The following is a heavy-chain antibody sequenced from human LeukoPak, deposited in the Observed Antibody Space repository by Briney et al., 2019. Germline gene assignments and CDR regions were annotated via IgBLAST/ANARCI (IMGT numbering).Heavy chain of an antibody. D-gene: IGHD3-9*01. CDR3: AKDISVYYDILTGSNFDY. V-gene: IGHV3-7*03. Sequence: GGSLRLSCATSGFVFTTYCMSWVRQAPGKGLEWVANIKHDGSEKFYVDSVKGRFTISRDNAKNSLYLQMNSRRAEDTALYYCAKDISVYYDILTGSNFDYWGQGTLVTVSS. CDR2: IKHDGSEK. CDR1: GFVFTTYC. J-gene: IGHJ4*02.